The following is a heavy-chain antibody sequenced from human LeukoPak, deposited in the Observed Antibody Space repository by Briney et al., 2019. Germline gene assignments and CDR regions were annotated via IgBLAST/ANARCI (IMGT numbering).Heavy chain of an antibody. CDR1: GFTFSDYW. V-gene: IGHV3-74*01. Sequence: GGSLRLSCAASGFTFSDYWMHWVRQAPGKGLVWVSRISSDGSRVTYADSVKGRFTISRDNAKNSLYLQMNSLRAEDTALYYCARLTYYYDSSGLDYWGQGTLVTVSS. CDR3: ARLTYYYDSSGLDY. D-gene: IGHD3-22*01. J-gene: IGHJ4*02. CDR2: ISSDGSRV.